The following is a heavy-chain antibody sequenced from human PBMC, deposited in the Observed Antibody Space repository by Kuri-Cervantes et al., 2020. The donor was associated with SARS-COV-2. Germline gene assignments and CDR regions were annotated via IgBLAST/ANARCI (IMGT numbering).Heavy chain of an antibody. J-gene: IGHJ4*02. CDR1: GFTFSSYW. Sequence: GGSLKLSCAASGFTFSSYWMSWVRQAPGKGLEWVSYISSSGSTIYYADSVKGRFTISRDNAKNSLYLQMNSLRAEDTAVYYCARVDPPLIDSSGLTGIDYWGQGTLVTVSS. CDR2: ISSSGSTI. D-gene: IGHD6-19*01. V-gene: IGHV3-48*04. CDR3: ARVDPPLIDSSGLTGIDY.